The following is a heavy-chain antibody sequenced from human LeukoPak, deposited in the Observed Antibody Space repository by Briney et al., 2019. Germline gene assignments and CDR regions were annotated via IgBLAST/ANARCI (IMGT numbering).Heavy chain of an antibody. CDR2: INPNSGGT. CDR3: ARELATVTTLVFDY. CDR1: RYTFTGYY. Sequence: ASVKVSCKASRYTFTGYYMHWVRQAPGQGLEWMGWINPNSGGTNYAQKFQGRVTMTRDTSISTAYMELSRLRSDDTAVYYCARELATVTTLVFDYWGQGTLVTVSS. D-gene: IGHD4-17*01. J-gene: IGHJ4*02. V-gene: IGHV1-2*02.